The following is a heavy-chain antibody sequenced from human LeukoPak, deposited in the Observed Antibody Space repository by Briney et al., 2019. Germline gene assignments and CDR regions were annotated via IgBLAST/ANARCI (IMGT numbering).Heavy chain of an antibody. J-gene: IGHJ3*02. CDR3: ARDGPQSADAFDI. V-gene: IGHV3-66*01. CDR2: IYSGGST. Sequence: VRQAPGXXLEWVSVIYSGGSTYYADSVKGRFTISRDNSKNTLYLQMNSLRAEDTAVYYCARDGPQSADAFDIWGQGTMVTVSS.